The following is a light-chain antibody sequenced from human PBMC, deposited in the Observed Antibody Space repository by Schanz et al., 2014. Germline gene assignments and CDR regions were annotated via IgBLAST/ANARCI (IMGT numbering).Light chain of an antibody. CDR1: QSVSSY. CDR2: GAS. CDR3: QQRSNWPLT. J-gene: IGKJ4*01. Sequence: EIVLTQSPATLSLSPGERATLSCRASQSVSSYLAWYQQKPGQAPRLLIYGASRRATGIPDRFSGSGSGTDFTLTISALEPEDFAVYHCQQRSNWPLTFGGGTKVEIK. V-gene: IGKV3-11*01.